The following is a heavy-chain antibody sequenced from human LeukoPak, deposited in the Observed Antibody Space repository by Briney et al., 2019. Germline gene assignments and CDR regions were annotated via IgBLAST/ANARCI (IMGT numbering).Heavy chain of an antibody. CDR2: ISSSSSYI. V-gene: IGHV3-21*01. CDR3: ARDLMAAAAIDY. CDR1: GFTFSSYS. Sequence: PGGSLRLSCAASGFTFSSYSMSWVRQAPGKGLEWVSSISSSSSYIYYADSVKGRFTISRDNAKNSLYLQMNSLRAEDTAVYYCARDLMAAAAIDYWGQGTLVTVSS. J-gene: IGHJ4*02. D-gene: IGHD6-13*01.